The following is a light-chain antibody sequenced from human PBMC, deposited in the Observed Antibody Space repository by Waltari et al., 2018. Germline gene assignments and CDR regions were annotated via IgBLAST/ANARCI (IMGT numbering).Light chain of an antibody. CDR3: QQSFGTPLS. CDR2: DAS. J-gene: IGKJ4*01. Sequence: DVQVTQSPSSLSALIGARVTITCRAIRNIRAHINWYQHRPGKAPKLLIFDASSLNSGVPLRFSGSGSGTDFTLTISSLQREDFATYYCQQSFGTPLSFGGGTRVEFK. V-gene: IGKV1-39*01. CDR1: RNIRAH.